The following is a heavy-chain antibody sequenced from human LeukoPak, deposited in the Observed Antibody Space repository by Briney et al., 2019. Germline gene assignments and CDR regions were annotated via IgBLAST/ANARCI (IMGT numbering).Heavy chain of an antibody. D-gene: IGHD2-21*02. V-gene: IGHV1-18*04. CDR2: ISIYNGKT. J-gene: IGHJ4*02. Sequence: GASVKXSCKASGYALSNYGVNWVRQAPGQGLEWMGWISIYNGKTNYAQILQGRVTMTTDTSTSTVYIELSSLRSDDTAVYYCASNPRGDSWTFDYWGQGTLVTVSS. CDR3: ASNPRGDSWTFDY. CDR1: GYALSNYG.